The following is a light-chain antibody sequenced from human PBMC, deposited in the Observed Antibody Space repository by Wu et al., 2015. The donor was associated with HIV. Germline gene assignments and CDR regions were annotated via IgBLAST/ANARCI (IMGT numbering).Light chain of an antibody. J-gene: IGKJ1*01. Sequence: IQMTQSPSSLSASVGDRVTITCRASQSIGNYLNWYQQKPGTAPKLLIFAASSLQSGVPSRFSGSGSGTDFTLTISSLQPEDFATYYCQQTYSTPKTFGQGTKVEIK. CDR2: AAS. CDR3: QQTYSTPKT. CDR1: QSIGNY. V-gene: IGKV1-39*01.